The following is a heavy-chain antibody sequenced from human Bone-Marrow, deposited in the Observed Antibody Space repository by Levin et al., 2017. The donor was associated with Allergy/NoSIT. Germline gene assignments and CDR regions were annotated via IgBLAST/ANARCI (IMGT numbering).Heavy chain of an antibody. CDR1: GFTFSTSG. V-gene: IGHV3-30*18. CDR2: ISYDGSYK. Sequence: GESLKISCAASGFTFSTSGMHWVRQAPGKGLEWVAVISYDGSYKYYADCVKGRFTFSRDNSKNTLYLQMNSLTTEDTAVYYCAKDRYGGFGEFGGFDIWGQGTLVTVSS. CDR3: AKDRYGGFGEFGGFDI. D-gene: IGHD3-10*01. J-gene: IGHJ3*02.